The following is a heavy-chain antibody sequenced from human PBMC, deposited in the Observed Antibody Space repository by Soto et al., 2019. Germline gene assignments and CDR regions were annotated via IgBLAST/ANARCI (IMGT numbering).Heavy chain of an antibody. CDR2: INFTAST. V-gene: IGHV4-31*03. J-gene: IGHJ4*02. Sequence: RSLTCNVSGHSPRSGGNYWSCIRQHPGQGLERVGYINFTASTLYTPSLKSRLALSMNTSNNPFSMTLPPVTTPDTAVNFCACDGGSSGWPNGGKGTLLTVSS. D-gene: IGHD6-19*01. CDR1: GHSPRSGGNY. CDR3: ACDGGSSGWPN.